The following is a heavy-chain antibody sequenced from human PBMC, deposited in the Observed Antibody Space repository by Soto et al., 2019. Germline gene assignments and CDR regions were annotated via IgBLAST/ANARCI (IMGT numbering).Heavy chain of an antibody. Sequence: GGSLRLSCAASGFTFSSYAMSWVRQAPGKGLEWVSAISGSGGSTYYADSVKGRFTISRDNSKNTLYLQMNSLRAEDTAVYYCAKSQQRDTAKVSFGGPFDYWGQGTLVTVSS. V-gene: IGHV3-23*01. CDR1: GFTFSSYA. CDR2: ISGSGGST. CDR3: AKSQQRDTAKVSFGGPFDY. J-gene: IGHJ4*02. D-gene: IGHD3-10*01.